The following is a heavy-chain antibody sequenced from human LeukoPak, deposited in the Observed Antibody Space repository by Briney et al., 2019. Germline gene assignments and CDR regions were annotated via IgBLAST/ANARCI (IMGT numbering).Heavy chain of an antibody. V-gene: IGHV1-2*02. CDR3: ARDLGPYKAGHDAFDI. CDR2: INPNSGGT. Sequence: ASVKVSCKASGYTFTGYYMHWVRQPPGQGLEWMGWINPNSGGTNYAQKFQGRVTMTRDTSISTAYMELSRLRSDDTAVYYCARDLGPYKAGHDAFDIWGQGTMVTVSS. D-gene: IGHD1-14*01. J-gene: IGHJ3*02. CDR1: GYTFTGYY.